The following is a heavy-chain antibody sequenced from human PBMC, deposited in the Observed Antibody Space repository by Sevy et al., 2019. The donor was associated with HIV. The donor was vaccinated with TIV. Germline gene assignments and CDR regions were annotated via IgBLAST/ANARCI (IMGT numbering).Heavy chain of an antibody. CDR3: ASQDYYGSGSYNNAFDI. V-gene: IGHV5-51*01. CDR1: GYSFTSYW. J-gene: IGHJ3*02. CDR2: IYPGDSDT. Sequence: GESLKMSCKGSGYSFTSYWIGWVRQMPGKGLEWMGIIYPGDSDTRYSPSFQGQVTISADKSISTAYLQWSSLKASDTAMYYCASQDYYGSGSYNNAFDIWGQGTMVTVSS. D-gene: IGHD3-10*01.